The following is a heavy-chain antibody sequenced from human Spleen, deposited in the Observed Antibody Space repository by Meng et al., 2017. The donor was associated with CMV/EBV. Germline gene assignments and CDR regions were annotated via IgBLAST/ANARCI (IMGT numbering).Heavy chain of an antibody. CDR2: IRQDGSEK. J-gene: IGHJ6*02. CDR3: ATHAMDV. CDR1: GFTFSSYW. Sequence: GESLKISCAASGFTFSSYWMNWVRRAPGKGLEWVANIRQDGSEKYYMDSVKGRFTISRDNANNSLYLQMNNLRAEDTAVYYCATHAMDVWGQGTSVTVSS. V-gene: IGHV3-7*01.